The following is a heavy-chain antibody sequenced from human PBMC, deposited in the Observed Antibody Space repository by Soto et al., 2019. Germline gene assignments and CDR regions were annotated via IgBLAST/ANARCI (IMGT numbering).Heavy chain of an antibody. CDR3: ARWDGSGSYPYYHYGMDV. CDR1: GYTFTSYA. J-gene: IGHJ6*02. V-gene: IGHV1-3*01. CDR2: INAGNGNT. Sequence: ASVKVSCKASGYTFTSYAMHWVRQAPGLRLEWMGWINAGNGNTKYSQKFQGRVTITRDTSASTAYMELSSLRSEDTAVYYCARWDGSGSYPYYHYGMDVWGQGTTVTVSS. D-gene: IGHD3-10*01.